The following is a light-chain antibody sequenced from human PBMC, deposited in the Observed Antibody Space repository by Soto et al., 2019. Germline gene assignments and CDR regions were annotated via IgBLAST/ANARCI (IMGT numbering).Light chain of an antibody. CDR2: GTS. V-gene: IGKV3-20*01. CDR3: QEYGSSRA. Sequence: EIVLTQSPGTLSLSPGESATLSCRASQSVSSNYLAWYRQKPGQAPRLVIYGTSSRATGIPDRFSGSGSGADFTLTISRLEPEDFAVYYCQEYGSSRAFGRGTKVEIK. J-gene: IGKJ1*01. CDR1: QSVSSNY.